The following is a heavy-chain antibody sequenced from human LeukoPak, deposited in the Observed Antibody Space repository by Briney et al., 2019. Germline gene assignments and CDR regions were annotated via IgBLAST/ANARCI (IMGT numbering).Heavy chain of an antibody. CDR2: IKQDGSEK. Sequence: GGSLRLSCAASGFTFSSYLMSWVRQAPGKGLEWVANIKQDGSEKYYVDSVKGRFTISRDNAKNSLYLQMNSLRAEDTAVYYCARDEYNWNDRWGQGTLVTVSS. J-gene: IGHJ5*02. CDR3: ARDEYNWNDR. D-gene: IGHD6-6*01. CDR1: GFTFSSYL. V-gene: IGHV3-7*01.